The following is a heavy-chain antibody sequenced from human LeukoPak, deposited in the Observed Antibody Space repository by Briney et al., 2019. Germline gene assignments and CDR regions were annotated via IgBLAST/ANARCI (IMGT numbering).Heavy chain of an antibody. V-gene: IGHV4-59*01. J-gene: IGHJ4*02. CDR1: SGAISSYY. D-gene: IGHD3-22*01. CDR2: IYYSGGT. CDR3: ARDGLYDSNGYYMDS. Sequence: PSETLSLTCTVSSGAISSYYWSWIRQPPGKGLEGIGYIYYSGGTKYNPSLMSRAPISVDSAQSQFSLSLTSVTAADTAVYYCARDGLYDSNGYYMDSWGQGTLVIVSS.